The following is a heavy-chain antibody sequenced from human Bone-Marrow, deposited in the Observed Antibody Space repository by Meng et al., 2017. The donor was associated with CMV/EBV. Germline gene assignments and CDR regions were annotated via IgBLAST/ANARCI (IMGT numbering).Heavy chain of an antibody. D-gene: IGHD2-15*01. J-gene: IGHJ4*02. CDR1: GYTFTSYG. CDR3: ARDPLVAATRAELAY. Sequence: ASVKVSCKASGYTFTSYGISWVRQAPGQGLEWMGWISAYNGNTNYAQKLQGRVTMTTDTSTSTAYMELRSLRSDDTAVYYCARDPLVAATRAELAYWGQGPLVTVSS. V-gene: IGHV1-18*01. CDR2: ISAYNGNT.